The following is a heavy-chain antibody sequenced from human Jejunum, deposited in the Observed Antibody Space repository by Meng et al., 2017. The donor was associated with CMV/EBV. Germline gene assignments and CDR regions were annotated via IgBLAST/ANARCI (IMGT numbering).Heavy chain of an antibody. CDR1: FTVRGYG. Sequence: FTVRGYGMHGGRQAPGTGLEWVAFIRYDGNNRYYAESVRGRFTISRDNSRNTLYLEMSSLTTEDTAVYHCVKDHGGLNRGGTGPEDWGQGTLVTVSS. CDR2: IRYDGNNR. V-gene: IGHV3-30*02. D-gene: IGHD3/OR15-3a*01. J-gene: IGHJ4*02. CDR3: VKDHGGLNRGGTGPED.